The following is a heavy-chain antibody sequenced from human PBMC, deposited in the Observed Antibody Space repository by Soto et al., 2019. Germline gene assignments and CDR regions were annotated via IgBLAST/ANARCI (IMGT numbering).Heavy chain of an antibody. CDR1: GYTFTAFY. Sequence: QVQLVQSGAEVKKPGASVKVSCKASGYTFTAFYMHWVRQAPGQGLEWMGWINPNSGGTNYAQKFQGWVTKTRDTAISTAYMELSRLRSDDTAVYYCAREIVATIRGAYYFDYWGQGTLVTVSS. J-gene: IGHJ4*02. CDR3: AREIVATIRGAYYFDY. D-gene: IGHD5-12*01. CDR2: INPNSGGT. V-gene: IGHV1-2*04.